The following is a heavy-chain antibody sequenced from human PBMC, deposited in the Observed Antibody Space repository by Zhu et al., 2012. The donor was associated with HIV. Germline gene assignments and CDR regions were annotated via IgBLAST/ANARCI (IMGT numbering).Heavy chain of an antibody. CDR3: AREPEDGYNYWYFDL. Sequence: QVQLQESGPGLVKPSETLSLTCTVSGGSISSYYWSWIRQPPGKGLEWIGYIYYSGGTNYNPSLKSRVTISVDTSKNQFSLKLSSVTAADTAVYYCAREPEDGYNYWYFDLWGLAPWSLSPQ. D-gene: IGHD5-24*01. CDR1: GGSISSYY. CDR2: IYYSGGT. J-gene: IGHJ2*01. V-gene: IGHV4-59*01.